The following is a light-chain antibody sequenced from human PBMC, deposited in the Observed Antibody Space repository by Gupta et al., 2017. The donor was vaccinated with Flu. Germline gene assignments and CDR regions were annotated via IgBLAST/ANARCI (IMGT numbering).Light chain of an antibody. CDR1: SRDNVDYHY. V-gene: IGLV2-14*01. CDR2: EVT. Sequence: SALTQPASVSGSPGQSITISCTGTSRDNVDYHYVSWYQHHPDKAHHLMIYEVTSRPAGVANRFSGSEAGNTASLTISALPEEDAADYFCASYTATDTWVFGGGTKVTVL. J-gene: IGLJ2*01. CDR3: ASYTATDTWV.